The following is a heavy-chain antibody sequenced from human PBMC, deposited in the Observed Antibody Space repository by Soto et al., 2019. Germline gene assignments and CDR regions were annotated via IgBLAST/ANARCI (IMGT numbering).Heavy chain of an antibody. J-gene: IGHJ6*02. CDR1: GGSISSGGYY. V-gene: IGHV4-31*03. Sequence: SETLSLTCTVSGGSISSGGYYWSWIRQHPGKGLEWIGYIYYSGSTYYNPSLKSRVTISVDTSKNQFSLKLSSVTAADTAVYYCARVRGYSGYAMDVWGQGTTVTVSS. CDR2: IYYSGST. D-gene: IGHD5-12*01. CDR3: ARVRGYSGYAMDV.